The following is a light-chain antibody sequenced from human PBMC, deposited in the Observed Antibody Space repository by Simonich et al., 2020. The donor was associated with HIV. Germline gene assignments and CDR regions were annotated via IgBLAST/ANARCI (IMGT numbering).Light chain of an antibody. Sequence: QSALTQPASVSGSPGQSITISCTGSNIDIGGYNYVSWYQQPPGKAPKLIIYDVSKRPSGVSNRFSGSKSGNTASLTISGLQAEDEADYYCSSYTSSSSWVFGGGTKLTVL. J-gene: IGLJ3*02. CDR2: DVS. CDR1: NIDIGGYNY. V-gene: IGLV2-14*03. CDR3: SSYTSSSSWV.